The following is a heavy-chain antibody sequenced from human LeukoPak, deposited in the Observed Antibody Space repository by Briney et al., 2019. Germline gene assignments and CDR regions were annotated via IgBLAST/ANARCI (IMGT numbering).Heavy chain of an antibody. Sequence: GGSLRLSCAASGFTFSSYGMHWVRQAPGKGLEWVGRIKSKTDGGTTDYAAPVKGRFTISRDDSKNTLYLQMNSLKTEDTAVYYCTTVKGYSGWSYDFDYWGQGTLVTVSS. CDR2: IKSKTDGGTT. V-gene: IGHV3-15*01. D-gene: IGHD6-19*01. J-gene: IGHJ4*02. CDR1: GFTFSSYG. CDR3: TTVKGYSGWSYDFDY.